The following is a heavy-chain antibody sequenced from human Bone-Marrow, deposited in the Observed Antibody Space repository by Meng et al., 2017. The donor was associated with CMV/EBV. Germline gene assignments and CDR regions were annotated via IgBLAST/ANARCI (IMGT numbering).Heavy chain of an antibody. CDR2: VSSTGYTI. Sequence: GESLKISCAASGFTFSDYYMSWIRQAPGKELEWVSYVSSTGYTIYFADSVKGRFTISRDNAKNSLYLQMNSLRAEDTAVYYCAKRGFGVVTPTYWDQGPLVPVPS. CDR1: GFTFSDYY. J-gene: IGHJ4*02. CDR3: AKRGFGVVTPTY. V-gene: IGHV3-11*01. D-gene: IGHD3-3*01.